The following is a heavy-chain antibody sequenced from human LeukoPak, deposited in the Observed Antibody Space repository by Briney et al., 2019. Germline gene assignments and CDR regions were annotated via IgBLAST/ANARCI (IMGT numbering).Heavy chain of an antibody. Sequence: PSETLSLTCTVSGGSISRYYWSWIRQAPGKGLEWIGSIYYSGSTNYNPSLKSRGTISVDTSKNQFSLKLSSVTAADTAVYYCARTDLGPYSNWFDSWGQGTLVTVCS. CDR1: GGSISRYY. D-gene: IGHD2-21*01. V-gene: IGHV4-59*01. CDR2: IYYSGST. CDR3: ARTDLGPYSNWFDS. J-gene: IGHJ5*01.